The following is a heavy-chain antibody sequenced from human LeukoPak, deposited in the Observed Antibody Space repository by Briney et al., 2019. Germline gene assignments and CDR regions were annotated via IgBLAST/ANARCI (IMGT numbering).Heavy chain of an antibody. CDR2: IYYSGST. D-gene: IGHD6-19*01. CDR1: GGSISSGDYF. V-gene: IGHV4-30-4*08. J-gene: IGHJ4*02. CDR3: ARRKGGSGLVDY. Sequence: SETLSLTCTVSGGSISSGDYFWSWIRQPPGKGLEWIGYIYYSGSTYYNPSLKSRVTISVDTSKNQFSLKLSSVTAADTAVYYCARRKGGSGLVDYWGQGTLVTVSS.